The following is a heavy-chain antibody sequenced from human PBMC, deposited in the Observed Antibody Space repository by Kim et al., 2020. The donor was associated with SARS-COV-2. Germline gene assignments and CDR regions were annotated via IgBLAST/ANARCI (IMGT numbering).Heavy chain of an antibody. CDR2: INPNSGGT. CDR1: GYTFTGYY. D-gene: IGHD3-3*01. J-gene: IGHJ4*02. CDR3: ARDPPPEVTIFGVVIREYYVDY. Sequence: ASVKVSCKASGYTFTGYYMHWVRQAPGQGLEWMGRINPNSGGTNYAQKFQGRVTMTRDTSISTAYMELSRLRSDDTAVYYCARDPPPEVTIFGVVIREYYVDYWGQGTLVTASS. V-gene: IGHV1-2*06.